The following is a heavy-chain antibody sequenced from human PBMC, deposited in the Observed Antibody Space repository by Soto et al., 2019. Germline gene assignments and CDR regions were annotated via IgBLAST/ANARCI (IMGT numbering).Heavy chain of an antibody. D-gene: IGHD2-2*02. J-gene: IGHJ3*01. CDR2: INSDESNT. CDR1: GFTFRNYW. Sequence: PGGSLRLSCAASGFTFRNYWMNWVRQPPGKGLVWVSRINSDESNTRYADSVKGRFTISRDNAEDTVYLQMNSLRGEDTAVYYCARSIPGTNAFDVWGQGTLVTVSS. V-gene: IGHV3-74*01. CDR3: ARSIPGTNAFDV.